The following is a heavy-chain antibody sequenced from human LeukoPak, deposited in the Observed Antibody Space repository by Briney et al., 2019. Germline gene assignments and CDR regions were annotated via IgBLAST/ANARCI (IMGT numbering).Heavy chain of an antibody. CDR2: ISGSGGST. CDR3: AKSLGGYCSSTSCSPRYYYYMDV. J-gene: IGHJ6*03. CDR1: GFTFSTYA. V-gene: IGHV3-23*01. D-gene: IGHD2-2*01. Sequence: GGSLRLSCAASGFTFSTYAMNWVRQAPGKGLEWVSAISGSGGSTYYADSVKGRFTISRDNSKNTLYLQMNSLRAEDTAVYYCAKSLGGYCSSTSCSPRYYYYMDVWGKGTTVTVSS.